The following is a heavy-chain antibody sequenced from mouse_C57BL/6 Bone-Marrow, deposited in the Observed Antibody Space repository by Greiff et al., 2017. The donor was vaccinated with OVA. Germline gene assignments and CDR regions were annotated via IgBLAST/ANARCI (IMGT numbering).Heavy chain of an antibody. CDR2: INPSNGGT. CDR3: AISLRRFAY. CDR1: GYTFTSYW. V-gene: IGHV1-53*01. Sequence: QVQLQQPGPDLVKPGASVKLSCTASGYTFTSYWMHWVKQRPGQGLGWIGNINPSNGGTNYNEKFKSKATLTVDKSSSTAYMQLSILTSEDSAVYYCAISLRRFAYWGQGTLVTVSA. D-gene: IGHD1-2*01. J-gene: IGHJ3*01.